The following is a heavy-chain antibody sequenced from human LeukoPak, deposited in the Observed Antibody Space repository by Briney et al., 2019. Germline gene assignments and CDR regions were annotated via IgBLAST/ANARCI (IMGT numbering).Heavy chain of an antibody. V-gene: IGHV4-59*08. CDR2: IYYSGST. J-gene: IGHJ6*02. D-gene: IGHD2-15*01. CDR1: GGSISSYF. Sequence: SEPLSLTCTVSGGSISSYFWSWIRQPPGKGLEWIGYIYYSGSTHFNPSLKSRVTISVDTSKNQFSLKLSSLTAADTAVYYCARHLLRGGQWYYYGMDVWGQGTTVTVSS. CDR3: ARHLLRGGQWYYYGMDV.